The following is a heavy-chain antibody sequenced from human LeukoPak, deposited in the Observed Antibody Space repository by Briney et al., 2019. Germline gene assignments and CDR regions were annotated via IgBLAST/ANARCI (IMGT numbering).Heavy chain of an antibody. V-gene: IGHV4-59*01. D-gene: IGHD2-2*02. CDR2: IYYSGRT. J-gene: IGHJ3*02. CDR3: ARMIYCSSTSCYRSSAFDI. CDR1: GGSISSYY. Sequence: SETLSLTCTVSGGSISSYYWSWIRQPPGKGLEWIGYIYYSGRTNYNPSLKSRVTLSVDTSKNQFSVKLSSVTAADTAVYYCARMIYCSSTSCYRSSAFDIWGQGTTVTVSS.